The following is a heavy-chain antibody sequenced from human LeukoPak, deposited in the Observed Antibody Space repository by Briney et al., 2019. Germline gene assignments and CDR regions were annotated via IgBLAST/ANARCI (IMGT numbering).Heavy chain of an antibody. CDR1: GYSISSGYY. D-gene: IGHD2-2*01. Sequence: PETLSLTCAVSGYSISSGYYWGWIRQPPGKGLEWIGSIYHSGSTYYNPSLKSRVTITVDTSKNQFSLKLSSVTAADTAVYYCARHGGYCSSTSCFEYFHHWGQGTLVTVPS. CDR2: IYHSGST. CDR3: ARHGGYCSSTSCFEYFHH. V-gene: IGHV4-38-2*01. J-gene: IGHJ1*01.